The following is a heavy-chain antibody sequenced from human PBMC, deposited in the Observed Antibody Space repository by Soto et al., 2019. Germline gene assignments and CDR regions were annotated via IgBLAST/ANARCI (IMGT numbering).Heavy chain of an antibody. CDR1: GGSISSGGYY. V-gene: IGHV4-31*03. Sequence: SETLSLTCTVSGGSISSGGYYWSWIRQHPGKGLEWIGYIYYSGSTYYNPSLKSRVTISIDTSKNQFSLKLSSVTAADTAVYYCARDRLLWFVEFLIWGQGTMVTVSS. CDR2: IYYSGST. D-gene: IGHD3-10*01. J-gene: IGHJ3*02. CDR3: ARDRLLWFVEFLI.